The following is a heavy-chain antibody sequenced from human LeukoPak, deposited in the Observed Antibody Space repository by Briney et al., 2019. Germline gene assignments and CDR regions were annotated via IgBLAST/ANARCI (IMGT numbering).Heavy chain of an antibody. J-gene: IGHJ4*02. CDR2: IYPGDSDT. Sequence: GESLKISCKGSGYSFTSYWIGWVRQMPGKGLEWMGIIYPGDSDTRYSPSFQGQVTISADKSISTAYLQWSSLKASDTAMYYCARHQGFGESTEYFDYWGQGTLVTVSS. CDR1: GYSFTSYW. V-gene: IGHV5-51*01. CDR3: ARHQGFGESTEYFDY. D-gene: IGHD3-10*01.